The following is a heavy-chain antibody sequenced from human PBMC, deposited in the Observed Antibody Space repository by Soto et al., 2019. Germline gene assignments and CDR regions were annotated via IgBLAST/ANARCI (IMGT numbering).Heavy chain of an antibody. D-gene: IGHD1-7*01. CDR3: ASSLELQTFYYYGMDV. V-gene: IGHV4-4*02. J-gene: IGHJ6*02. CDR1: GGSISSSNW. Sequence: SETLSLTCAVSGGSISSSNWWSWVRQPPGKGLEWIGEIYHSGSTNYNPSLKSRVTISVDKSKNQFSLKLSSVTAADTAVYYCASSLELQTFYYYGMDVWGQGTTVTVSS. CDR2: IYHSGST.